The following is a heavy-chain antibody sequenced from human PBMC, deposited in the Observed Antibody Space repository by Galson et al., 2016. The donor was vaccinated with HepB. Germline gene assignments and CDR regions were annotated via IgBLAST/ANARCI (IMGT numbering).Heavy chain of an antibody. J-gene: IGHJ4*02. Sequence: SLRLSCAASGISFSTYWMNWVRLAPGKGLQWVATINKEGREKYYVDSVKGRFSISRADANNSVYLEMSSLRAEDTAVYFCARSRRERDSYGFAYWGQGTQVAVSS. V-gene: IGHV3-7*03. CDR3: ARSRRERDSYGFAY. CDR1: GISFSTYW. D-gene: IGHD5-18*01. CDR2: INKEGREK.